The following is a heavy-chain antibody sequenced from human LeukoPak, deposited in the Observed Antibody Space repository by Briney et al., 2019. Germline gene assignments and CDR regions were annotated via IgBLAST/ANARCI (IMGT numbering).Heavy chain of an antibody. J-gene: IGHJ6*03. CDR3: ARGLRWQQWLGRKSYYYYYMDV. Sequence: PSETLSLTCAVYGGSFSGYYWSWIRQPPGKGLEWIGEINHSGSTNYNPSLKSRVTISVDTSKNQFSLKLSSVTAADTAVYYCARGLRWQQWLGRKSYYYYYMDVWGKGTTVTVSS. CDR2: INHSGST. CDR1: GGSFSGYY. D-gene: IGHD6-19*01. V-gene: IGHV4-34*01.